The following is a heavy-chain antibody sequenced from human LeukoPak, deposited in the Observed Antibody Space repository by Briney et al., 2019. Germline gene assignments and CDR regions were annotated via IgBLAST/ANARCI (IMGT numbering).Heavy chain of an antibody. V-gene: IGHV3-21*01. CDR3: VLASYSSTWYLDS. Sequence: PGGSLRLSCAASGFTFSNYWMSWVRQAPGKGLEWVSAISINSDYIYYGDSVRGRFTVSRDNAKNSLFLHMNSLRAEDTALYYCVLASYSSTWYLDSWGQGTLVTVSS. D-gene: IGHD6-13*01. CDR2: ISINSDYI. J-gene: IGHJ4*02. CDR1: GFTFSNYW.